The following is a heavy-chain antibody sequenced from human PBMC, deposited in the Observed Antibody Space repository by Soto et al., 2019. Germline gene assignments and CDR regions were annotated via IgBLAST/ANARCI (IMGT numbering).Heavy chain of an antibody. J-gene: IGHJ6*02. CDR3: ATALNFGVVNDYYYYYGMDV. CDR1: GYTLTELS. CDR2: FDPEDGET. D-gene: IGHD3-3*01. V-gene: IGHV1-24*01. Sequence: QVQLVQSGAEVKKPGASVKVSCKVSGYTLTELSMHWVRQAPGKGLEWMGGFDPEDGETIYAQKSQDRVTMTEDTPTDTAYMELSSLRSEDTAVYYCATALNFGVVNDYYYYYGMDVWGQGTTVTVSS.